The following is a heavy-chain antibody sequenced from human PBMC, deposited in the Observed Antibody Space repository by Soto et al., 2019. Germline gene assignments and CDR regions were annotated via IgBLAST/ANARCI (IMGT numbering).Heavy chain of an antibody. V-gene: IGHV2-5*02. CDR2: IYWDDDK. J-gene: IGHJ3*02. Sequence: SGPTLVKPTQTLTLTCTFSGFSLSTSGVGVGWIRQPPGKALEWLALIYWDDDKRYSPSLKSRLTINKDTSKNQVVLTMTTMDPVETATYYCAHSPVEVLGELSLYRYDGAFDIWGQGTMVTVSS. D-gene: IGHD3-16*02. CDR1: GFSLSTSGVG. CDR3: AHSPVEVLGELSLYRYDGAFDI.